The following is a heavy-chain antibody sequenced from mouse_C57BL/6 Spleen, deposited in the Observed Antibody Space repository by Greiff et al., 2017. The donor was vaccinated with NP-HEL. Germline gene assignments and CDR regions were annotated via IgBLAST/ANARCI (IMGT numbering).Heavy chain of an antibody. CDR3: TYRWLRDYFDY. D-gene: IGHD2-2*01. CDR1: GYTFTDYE. J-gene: IGHJ2*01. CDR2: IDPETGGT. V-gene: IGHV1-15*01. Sequence: QVQLQQSGAELVRPGASVTLSCKASGYTFTDYEMHWVKQTPVHGLEWIGAIDPETGGTAYNQKFKGKAILTADKSSSTAYMELRSLTSEYSAVYYCTYRWLRDYFDYWGQGTTLTVSS.